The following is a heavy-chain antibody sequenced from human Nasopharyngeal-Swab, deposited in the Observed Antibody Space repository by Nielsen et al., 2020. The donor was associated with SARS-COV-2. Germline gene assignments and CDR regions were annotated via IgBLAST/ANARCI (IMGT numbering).Heavy chain of an antibody. CDR2: ILPILGIT. D-gene: IGHD1-26*01. Sequence: SVKVSCKASGGTFSSYGISWVRQAPGQGLEWMGRILPILGITNYPQKFQGRVTITADKSTGTAYMELSSLRSEDTAVYYCAREDGYSGNDFDYWGQGTLVTVSS. CDR1: GGTFSSYG. V-gene: IGHV1-69*04. J-gene: IGHJ4*02. CDR3: AREDGYSGNDFDY.